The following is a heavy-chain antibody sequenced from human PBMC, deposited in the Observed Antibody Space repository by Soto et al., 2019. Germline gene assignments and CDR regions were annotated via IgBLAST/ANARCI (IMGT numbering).Heavy chain of an antibody. D-gene: IGHD3-10*01. Sequence: EVQLLESGGGLVQPGGSLRLSCAASGFTFSSYAKSWVRQAPGKGLEWVSTISGDGGSTYYADSMKGRFTISRDDSKNTVYLQMNSLRAEDTAVYYCAKDLWFGELSPEDYWGQGTLVTVSS. CDR2: ISGDGGST. CDR3: AKDLWFGELSPEDY. CDR1: GFTFSSYA. J-gene: IGHJ4*02. V-gene: IGHV3-23*01.